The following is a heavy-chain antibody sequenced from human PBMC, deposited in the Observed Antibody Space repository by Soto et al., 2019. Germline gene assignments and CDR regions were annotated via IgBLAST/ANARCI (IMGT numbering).Heavy chain of an antibody. D-gene: IGHD3-3*01. CDR3: AGPTSYDFWSGYPYYYYGMDV. CDR2: IIPIFGTA. J-gene: IGHJ6*04. V-gene: IGHV1-69*13. Sequence: GASVKVSCKASGGTFSSYAISWVRQAPGQGLECMGGIIPIFGTANYAQKFQGRVTITADESTSKAYMELSSLRSEDTAVYYCAGPTSYDFWSGYPYYYYGMDVWGEGTTVTVST. CDR1: GGTFSSYA.